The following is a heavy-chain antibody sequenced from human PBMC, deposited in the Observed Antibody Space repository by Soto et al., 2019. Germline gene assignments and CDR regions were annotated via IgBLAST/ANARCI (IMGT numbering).Heavy chain of an antibody. D-gene: IGHD3-22*01. Sequence: QITLKESGPTLVKPTQTLTLTCTFSGFSLSTSGVGVGWIRQPPGKAMEWLALIYWDDDKRYSPSLKSRLTITKDTSKNQVLLTMTNIDPVDTATYYCAHRLYDSSAYSFDYWGQGTLVTVSS. CDR2: IYWDDDK. CDR1: GFSLSTSGVG. CDR3: AHRLYDSSAYSFDY. J-gene: IGHJ4*02. V-gene: IGHV2-5*02.